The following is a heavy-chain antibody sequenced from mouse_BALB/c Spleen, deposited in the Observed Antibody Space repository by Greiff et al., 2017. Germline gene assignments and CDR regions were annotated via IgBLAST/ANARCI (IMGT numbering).Heavy chain of an antibody. J-gene: IGHJ4*01. Sequence: QVQLKESGPSLVQPSQSLSITCTVSGFSLTSYGVHWVRQSPGKGLEWLGVIWRGGSTDYNAAFMSRLSITKDNSKSQVFFKMNSLQADDTAIYYCAKNSPSSYSDYAMDYWGQGTSVTVSS. CDR1: GFSLTSYG. CDR2: IWRGGST. V-gene: IGHV2-5-1*01. CDR3: AKNSPSSYSDYAMDY. D-gene: IGHD2-12*01.